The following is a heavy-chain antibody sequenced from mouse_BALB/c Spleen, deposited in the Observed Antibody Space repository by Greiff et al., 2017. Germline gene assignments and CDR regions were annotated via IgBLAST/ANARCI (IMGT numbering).Heavy chain of an antibody. CDR2: IDPENGDT. Sequence: EVQLQQSGAELVRSGASVKLSCTASGFNIKDYYMHWVKQRPEQGLEWIGWIDPENGDTEYAPKFQGKATMTADTSSNTAYLQLSSLTSEDTAVYYCARAWDWYFDVWGAGTTVTVSS. J-gene: IGHJ1*01. CDR1: GFNIKDYY. CDR3: ARAWDWYFDV. V-gene: IGHV14-4*02. D-gene: IGHD3-3*01.